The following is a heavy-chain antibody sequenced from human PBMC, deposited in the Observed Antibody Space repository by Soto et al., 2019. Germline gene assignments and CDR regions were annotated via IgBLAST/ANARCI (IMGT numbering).Heavy chain of an antibody. Sequence: QVHLVQAGAEVKKPGASVKVSCKDSGYTFTSYGLSWVRQAPGQGLEWMGWISAYNGNTNYAQKLQGRGTMTTDTSTSTAWMELGGLRSDDTAVYVCARTYSSSYGMDVWGQGTTVTVSS. V-gene: IGHV1-18*01. CDR2: ISAYNGNT. CDR1: GYTFTSYG. D-gene: IGHD6-13*01. J-gene: IGHJ6*02. CDR3: ARTYSSSYGMDV.